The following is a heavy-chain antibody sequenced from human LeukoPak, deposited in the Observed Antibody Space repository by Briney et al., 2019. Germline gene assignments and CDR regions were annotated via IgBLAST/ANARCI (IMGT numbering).Heavy chain of an antibody. Sequence: SETLSLTCTVSGGSISSSSYYWGWIRQPPGKGLEWIGSIYYSGSTYYNPSLKSRVTISVDTSKNQFSLKLSSVTAADTAVYYCARLQRGAIFDYWGQGTLVTVSS. J-gene: IGHJ4*02. D-gene: IGHD3-10*01. V-gene: IGHV4-39*07. CDR1: GGSISSSSYY. CDR2: IYYSGST. CDR3: ARLQRGAIFDY.